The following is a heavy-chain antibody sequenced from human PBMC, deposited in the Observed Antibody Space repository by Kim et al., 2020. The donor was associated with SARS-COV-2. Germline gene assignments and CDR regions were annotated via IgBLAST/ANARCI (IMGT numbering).Heavy chain of an antibody. J-gene: IGHJ4*02. Sequence: DSEARYSPTFQGQVTISADKSISTAYLQWSSLKASDTAMYYCARRERADYWGQGTLVTVSS. CDR2: DSEA. CDR3: ARRERADY. V-gene: IGHV5-51*01.